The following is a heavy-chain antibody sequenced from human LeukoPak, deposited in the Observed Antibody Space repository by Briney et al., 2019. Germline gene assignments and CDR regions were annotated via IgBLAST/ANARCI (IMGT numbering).Heavy chain of an antibody. J-gene: IGHJ6*02. Sequence: ASVKVSCKASGYTFTSYDINWVRQATGQGLEWMGWMNPNSGNTGYAQKFQGRVTMTRNTSISTAYMELSSLRSEDTAVYYCARDLQWLAGLGMDVWGQGTTVTVSS. V-gene: IGHV1-8*01. CDR3: ARDLQWLAGLGMDV. CDR1: GYTFTSYD. CDR2: MNPNSGNT. D-gene: IGHD6-19*01.